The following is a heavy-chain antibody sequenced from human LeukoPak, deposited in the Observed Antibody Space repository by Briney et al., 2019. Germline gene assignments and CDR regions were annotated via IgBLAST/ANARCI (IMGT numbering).Heavy chain of an antibody. Sequence: SETLSLTCAVYGGSFSGYYWSWIRQPPGKGLEWIGEINHSGSTNYNPSLKSRVTISVDTSKNQFSLKLSSVTAADTAVYYCVRGKSYGSYWGQGTLVTVSS. J-gene: IGHJ4*02. CDR2: INHSGST. D-gene: IGHD3-16*02. CDR1: GGSFSGYY. V-gene: IGHV4-34*01. CDR3: VRGKSYGSY.